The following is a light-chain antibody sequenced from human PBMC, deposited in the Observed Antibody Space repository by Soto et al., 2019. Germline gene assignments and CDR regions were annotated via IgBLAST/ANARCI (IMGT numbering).Light chain of an antibody. CDR2: GAS. CDR3: QEYGTLWT. Sequence: EIVLTQSPGTLSLSPGERATLSCRASQSLSSSYLAWYQQKPGQAPRLLIYGASSRATGIPDRFSGSGSGTDFTLTITGLESYFFDVYYCQEYGTLWTFGHGTMVDIK. CDR1: QSLSSSY. V-gene: IGKV3-20*01. J-gene: IGKJ1*01.